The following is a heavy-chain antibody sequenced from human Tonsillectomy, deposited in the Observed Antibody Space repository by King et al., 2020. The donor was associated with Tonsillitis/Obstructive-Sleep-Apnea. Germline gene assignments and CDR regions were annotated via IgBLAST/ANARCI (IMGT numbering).Heavy chain of an antibody. CDR3: ASQSAETKEYYYYYMDV. J-gene: IGHJ6*03. V-gene: IGHV1-46*01. Sequence: VQLVESGAEVKKPGASVKVSCKASGYTFTSYYMHWVRQAPGQGLEWMGIINPSGGSTSYAQKFQGRVTMTRDTSTSTVYMELSSLRSEDTAVYYCASQSAETKEYYYYYMDVWGKGTTVTVSS. CDR2: INPSGGST. D-gene: IGHD1-7*01. CDR1: GYTFTSYY.